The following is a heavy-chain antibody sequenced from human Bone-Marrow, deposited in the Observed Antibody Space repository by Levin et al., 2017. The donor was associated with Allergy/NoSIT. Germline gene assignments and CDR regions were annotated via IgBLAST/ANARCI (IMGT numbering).Heavy chain of an antibody. J-gene: IGHJ5*02. CDR3: ARSYCGGDCYGRNRGNWFDP. Sequence: ASVKVSCKASGYTFTSYYMHWVRQAPGQGLEWMGIINPSGGSTSYAQKFQGRVTMTRDTSTSTVYMELSSLRSEDTAVYYCARSYCGGDCYGRNRGNWFDPWGQGTLVTVSS. CDR2: INPSGGST. CDR1: GYTFTSYY. V-gene: IGHV1-46*01. D-gene: IGHD2-21*02.